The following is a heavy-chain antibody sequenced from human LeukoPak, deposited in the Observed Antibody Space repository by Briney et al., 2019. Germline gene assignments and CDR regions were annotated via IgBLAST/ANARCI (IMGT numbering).Heavy chain of an antibody. CDR3: ASPANPHSSGYYYVLDY. D-gene: IGHD3-22*01. CDR2: INSDGSST. CDR1: GFTFSSYW. V-gene: IGHV3-74*01. Sequence: GGSLRLSCAASGFTFSSYWMHWVRQAPGKGLVWVSRINSDGSSTSYADSVKGRFTISRDNAKNTLYLQMNSLRAEDTAVYYCASPANPHSSGYYYVLDYWGQGTLVTVSS. J-gene: IGHJ4*02.